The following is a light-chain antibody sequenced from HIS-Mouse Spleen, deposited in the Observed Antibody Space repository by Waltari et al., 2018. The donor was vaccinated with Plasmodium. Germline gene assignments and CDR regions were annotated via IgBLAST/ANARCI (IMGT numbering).Light chain of an antibody. V-gene: IGKV3-15*01. Sequence: EIVMTQYPATLSVSPGQRATLSCRSSQSVSSNLDWYQQKPGQAPRLLIYGASTRATGIPARFSGSGSGTEFTLTISSLQSEDFAVYYCQQYNNWSFTFGPGTKVDIK. CDR2: GAS. CDR1: QSVSSN. CDR3: QQYNNWSFT. J-gene: IGKJ3*01.